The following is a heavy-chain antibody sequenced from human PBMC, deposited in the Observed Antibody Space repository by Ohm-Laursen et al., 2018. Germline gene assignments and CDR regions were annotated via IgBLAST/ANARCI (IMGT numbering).Heavy chain of an antibody. CDR1: GFTFSNYW. Sequence: SLRLSCTASGFTFSNYWMHWVRQGPGKGLMWLSGIKGDGGKINYADSVKGRFTISRDNAKNTLYLQMNSVRVEDTAVYYCLSGSGYSSTWGQGAMVTVSS. CDR3: LSGSGYSST. V-gene: IGHV3-74*01. J-gene: IGHJ3*01. D-gene: IGHD3-22*01. CDR2: IKGDGGKI.